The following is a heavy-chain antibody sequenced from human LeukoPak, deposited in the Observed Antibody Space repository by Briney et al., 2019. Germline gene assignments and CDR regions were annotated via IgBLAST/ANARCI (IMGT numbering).Heavy chain of an antibody. V-gene: IGHV3-21*06. CDR1: GFTFSSCS. D-gene: IGHD3-9*01. Sequence: GGSLRLSCAASGFTFSSCSMNWVRQAPGKGLEWVSCISSSTYIYYADSVKGRFTISRDNAKNSLYLQMNSLRAEDTAVYYCATDLIGYFDWLGDGNWGQGTLVTVSS. CDR3: ATDLIGYFDWLGDGN. J-gene: IGHJ4*02. CDR2: ISSSTYI.